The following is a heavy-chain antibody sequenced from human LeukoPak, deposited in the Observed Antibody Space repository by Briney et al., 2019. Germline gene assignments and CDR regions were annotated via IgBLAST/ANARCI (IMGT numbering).Heavy chain of an antibody. Sequence: GGSLRLSCAASAFTVSSNYMSWVRQAPGKGLEWVSVIFSGGTKYYADSVKGRFTISKDNSRNTLYLQMSSLRADNTALYYCAREGNYYDIYVWGQGTTVTVSS. CDR2: IFSGGTK. J-gene: IGHJ6*01. V-gene: IGHV3-53*01. CDR3: AREGNYYDIYV. CDR1: AFTVSSNY.